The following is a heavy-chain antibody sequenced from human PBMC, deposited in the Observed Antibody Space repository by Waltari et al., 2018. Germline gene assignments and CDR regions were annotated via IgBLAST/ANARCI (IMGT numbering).Heavy chain of an antibody. CDR1: GYTFTGYY. CDR2: INPNSGGT. D-gene: IGHD3-22*01. CDR3: ARGEYYYDSSGYYYGY. J-gene: IGHJ4*02. V-gene: IGHV1-2*06. Sequence: QVQLVPSGAAVKKPGASVKVSCKASGYTFTGYYMHWVRQAPGQGLEWMGRINPNSGGTNYAQKFQGRVTMTRDTSISTAYMELSRLRSDDTAVYYCARGEYYYDSSGYYYGYWGQGTLVTVSS.